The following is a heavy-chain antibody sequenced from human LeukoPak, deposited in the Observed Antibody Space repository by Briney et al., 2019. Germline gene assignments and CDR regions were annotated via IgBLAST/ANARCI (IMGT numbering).Heavy chain of an antibody. Sequence: GGSLRLSCAASGFTFSSYAMSCVRQAPGKGLEWVSAISGSGGSTYYADSVKGRFTISRDNSKNTLYLQMNSLRAEDTAVYYCAKHYSSLTDFDYWGQGTLVTVSS. J-gene: IGHJ4*02. CDR2: ISGSGGST. V-gene: IGHV3-23*01. CDR3: AKHYSSLTDFDY. D-gene: IGHD6-13*01. CDR1: GFTFSSYA.